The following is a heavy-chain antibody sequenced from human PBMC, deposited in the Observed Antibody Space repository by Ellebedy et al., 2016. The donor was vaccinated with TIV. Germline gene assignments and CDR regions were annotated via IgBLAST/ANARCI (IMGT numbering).Heavy chain of an antibody. CDR2: IIPIFGTA. Sequence: ASVKVSCKASGYTFTSYAISWVRQAPGQGLEWMGGIIPIFGTANYAQKFQGRVTITADESTSTAYMELSSLRSEDTAVYYCASYSRYCSGGSCYSCFDYWGQGTLVTVSS. D-gene: IGHD2-15*01. CDR3: ASYSRYCSGGSCYSCFDY. J-gene: IGHJ4*02. CDR1: GYTFTSYA. V-gene: IGHV1-69*13.